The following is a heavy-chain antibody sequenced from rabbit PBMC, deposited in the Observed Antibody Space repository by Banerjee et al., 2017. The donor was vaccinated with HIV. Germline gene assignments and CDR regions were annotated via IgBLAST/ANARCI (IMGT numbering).Heavy chain of an antibody. CDR1: GFDLSSYYY. CDR3: ARGGSSDYYGLNL. Sequence: QSLEESGGDLVKPGASLTLTCTASGFDLSSYYYMCWVRQAPGKGLEWIACIYAGSSGSTYYASWAKGRFTISKTSSTTVTLQMTSLTAADTATYFCARGGSSDYYGLNLWGQGTLGHRL. D-gene: IGHD1-1*01. CDR2: IYAGSSGST. J-gene: IGHJ4*01. V-gene: IGHV1S40*01.